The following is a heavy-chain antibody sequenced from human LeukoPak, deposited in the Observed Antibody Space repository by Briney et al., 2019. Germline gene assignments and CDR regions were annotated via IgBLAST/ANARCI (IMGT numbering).Heavy chain of an antibody. CDR3: AKDSLHCSGGSCYPRRSYNWFDP. V-gene: IGHV3-23*01. J-gene: IGHJ5*02. CDR2: ISGSGGST. Sequence: GGSQRLSCAASGFTFTSYAMSWVRQAPGKGLEWVSAISGSGGSTYYADSVKGRFTISRDNSKNTLYLQMNSLRAEDTAVYYCAKDSLHCSGGSCYPRRSYNWFDPWGQGTLVTVSS. CDR1: GFTFTSYA. D-gene: IGHD2-15*01.